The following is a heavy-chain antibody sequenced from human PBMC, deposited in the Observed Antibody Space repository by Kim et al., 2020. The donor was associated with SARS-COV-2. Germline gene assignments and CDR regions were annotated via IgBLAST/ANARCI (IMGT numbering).Heavy chain of an antibody. V-gene: IGHV3-23*01. CDR1: GFTFSSYA. CDR2: ISSSGGST. Sequence: GGSLRLSCAASGFTFSSYAMSWVRKAPGKGLEWVSAISSSGGSTWYADSVKGRFNISRDNSKNTLYLQMNSLRAEDTAGYYCAKTPDIVVVTMFFDYWGQGTLVTVSS. D-gene: IGHD2-2*01. CDR3: AKTPDIVVVTMFFDY. J-gene: IGHJ4*02.